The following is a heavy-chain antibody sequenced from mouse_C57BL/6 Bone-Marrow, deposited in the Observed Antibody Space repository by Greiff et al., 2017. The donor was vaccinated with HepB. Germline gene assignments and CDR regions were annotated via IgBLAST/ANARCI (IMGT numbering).Heavy chain of an antibody. J-gene: IGHJ4*01. CDR2: INPYNGGT. CDR3: ARDGNYFYAMDY. Sequence: EVQLQQSGPVLVKPGASVKMSCKASGYTFTDYYMNWVKQSHGKSLEWIGVINPYNGGTSYNQKFKGKATLTVYKSSSTAYMELNSLTSEDSAVYYCARDGNYFYAMDYWGQGTSVTVSS. V-gene: IGHV1-19*01. D-gene: IGHD2-1*01. CDR1: GYTFTDYY.